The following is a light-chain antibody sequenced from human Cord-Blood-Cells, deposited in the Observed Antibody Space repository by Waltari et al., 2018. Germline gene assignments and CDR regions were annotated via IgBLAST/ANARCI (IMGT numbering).Light chain of an antibody. CDR3: NSRDSSGNHPNWV. Sequence: SSELTQDPAVSVALGQTVRITCQGDSLRSYYASWYQQKPGQAHVLVIYGKNNRPSGIPDRFSGSSSGNTASLTITGAQAEDEADYYCNSRDSSGNHPNWVFGGGTKLTVL. CDR2: GKN. CDR1: SLRSYY. J-gene: IGLJ3*02. V-gene: IGLV3-19*01.